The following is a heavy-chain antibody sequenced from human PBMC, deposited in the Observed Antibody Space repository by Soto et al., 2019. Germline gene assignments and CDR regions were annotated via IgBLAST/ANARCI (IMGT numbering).Heavy chain of an antibody. D-gene: IGHD4-17*01. CDR3: ARDRALTTMTTLDY. V-gene: IGHV1-69*12. CDR2: IIPIFGTT. J-gene: IGHJ4*02. CDR1: GGTFSTYA. Sequence: QVLLVQSGAEVKKPGSSVKISCKASGGTFSTYAISWVRQAPGQGLEWMGGIIPIFGTTNYAQKFQGRVTITADESTSTAYMELSSLRSDDTAVYYCARDRALTTMTTLDYWGQGTLVTVSS.